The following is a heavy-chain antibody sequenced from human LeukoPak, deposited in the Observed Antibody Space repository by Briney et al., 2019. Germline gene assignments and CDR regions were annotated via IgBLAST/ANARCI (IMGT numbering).Heavy chain of an antibody. D-gene: IGHD6-6*01. V-gene: IGHV3-7*01. CDR1: GFTFSIYS. CDR3: ARESFAARWD. J-gene: IGHJ4*02. CDR2: IKQDGSQK. Sequence: GGSLRLSCAASGFTFSIYSMNWVRQAPGKGLEWVANIKQDGSQKSYVDSVKGRFTISRDNANNLLYLQMNSLRAEDTAVYYCARESFAARWDWGQGTLVTVSS.